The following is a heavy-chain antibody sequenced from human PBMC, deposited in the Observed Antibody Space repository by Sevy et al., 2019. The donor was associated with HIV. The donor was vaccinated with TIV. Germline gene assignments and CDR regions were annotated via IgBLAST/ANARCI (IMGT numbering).Heavy chain of an antibody. CDR3: ARDQTSRPNGGDSDDALDI. D-gene: IGHD2-21*02. CDR2: ISSSGGSV. J-gene: IGHJ3*02. V-gene: IGHV3-11*04. CDR1: GISFSDHY. Sequence: GGSLRLSCAASGISFSDHYMSWIRQAPGKGLEWVSYISSSGGSVYYADSVKGRLTISRDNDKKSLYLQMNNLRVEDTAVYYCARDQTSRPNGGDSDDALDIWGRGTMVTVSS.